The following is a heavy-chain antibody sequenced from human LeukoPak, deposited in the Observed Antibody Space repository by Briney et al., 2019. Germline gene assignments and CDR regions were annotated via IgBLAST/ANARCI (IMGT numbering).Heavy chain of an antibody. CDR3: ARSITSSWYGDFQH. J-gene: IGHJ1*01. Sequence: PSETLSLTCTVSGGSISSGGYYWSWIRQHPGKGLEWIGYIYYSGSTNYNPSLKSRVTISVDTSKNQFSLKLSSVTAADTAVYYCARSITSSWYGDFQHWGQGTLVTVSS. D-gene: IGHD6-13*01. CDR1: GGSISSGGYY. V-gene: IGHV4-61*08. CDR2: IYYSGST.